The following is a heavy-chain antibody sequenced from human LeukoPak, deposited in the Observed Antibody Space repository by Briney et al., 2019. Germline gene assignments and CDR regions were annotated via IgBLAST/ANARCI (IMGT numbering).Heavy chain of an antibody. CDR3: ARDSLQRKGYFDY. CDR1: GGSISSYY. J-gene: IGHJ4*02. V-gene: IGHV4-59*01. Sequence: KPSETLSLTCTVSGGSISSYYWSWIRQPPGKGLEWIGYIYYTGRTNYNPSLKSRVTISVDTSKNQFSLKLSSVTAADTAVYYCARDSLQRKGYFDYWGQGTLVTVSS. CDR2: IYYTGRT. D-gene: IGHD6-25*01.